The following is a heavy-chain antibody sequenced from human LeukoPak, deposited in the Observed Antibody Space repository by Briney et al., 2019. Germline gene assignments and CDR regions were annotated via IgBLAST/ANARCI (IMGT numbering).Heavy chain of an antibody. V-gene: IGHV4-4*07. J-gene: IGHJ4*02. CDR2: VSDTGRA. Sequence: SETLSLTCTVSIGSLNSYFWTWVRQPAGKGLEWIGRVSDTGRAYYNPSLESRVTISLDTSKNQFSLKVTSVTAADTAVYYCARGKEMTRTSGYYSFDFWGQGTLVSVSS. D-gene: IGHD3-9*01. CDR3: ARGKEMTRTSGYYSFDF. CDR1: IGSLNSYF.